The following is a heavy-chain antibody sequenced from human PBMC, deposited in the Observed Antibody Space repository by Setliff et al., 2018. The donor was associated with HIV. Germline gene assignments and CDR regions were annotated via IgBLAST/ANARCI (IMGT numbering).Heavy chain of an antibody. Sequence: ASVKVSCKASGYTFTAYYIHWVRQAPGQGLEWMGWINPSSGGTNYAQNFQGWVTMTRDTSITTAYMELSRLTSDDTALYFCVREVRAAYKGPLWFGQSDPRPDTFDIWGQGTMVTVSS. CDR3: VREVRAAYKGPLWFGQSDPRPDTFDI. V-gene: IGHV1-2*04. CDR1: GYTFTAYY. CDR2: INPSSGGT. D-gene: IGHD3-10*01. J-gene: IGHJ3*02.